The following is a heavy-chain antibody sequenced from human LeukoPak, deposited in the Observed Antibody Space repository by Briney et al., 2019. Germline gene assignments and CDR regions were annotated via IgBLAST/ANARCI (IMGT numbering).Heavy chain of an antibody. D-gene: IGHD2-2*01. CDR3: ARGTDCSSTSCYPTNWFDP. V-gene: IGHV4-59*01. CDR2: IYYSGST. J-gene: IGHJ5*02. CDR1: GGSISSYY. Sequence: PSETLSLTCTVSGGSISSYYWSWIRQPPGKGLEWIGYIYYSGSTNYNPSLKSRVTISVDTSKNQFSLKLSSVTAADTAVYYCARGTDCSSTSCYPTNWFDPWGQGTLVTVSS.